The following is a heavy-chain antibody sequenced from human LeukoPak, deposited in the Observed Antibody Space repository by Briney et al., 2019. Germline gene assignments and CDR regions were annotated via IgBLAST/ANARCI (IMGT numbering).Heavy chain of an antibody. CDR3: AKDTGRIASINWFDP. Sequence: QTGGSLRLSCAASGFTFDDYAMHWVRQAPGKGLEWVSGISWNSGSIGYADSVKGRFTISRDNAKNSLYLQMNSLRAEDTALYYCAKDTGRIASINWFDPWGQGTLVTVSS. D-gene: IGHD6-13*01. CDR2: ISWNSGSI. CDR1: GFTFDDYA. V-gene: IGHV3-9*01. J-gene: IGHJ5*02.